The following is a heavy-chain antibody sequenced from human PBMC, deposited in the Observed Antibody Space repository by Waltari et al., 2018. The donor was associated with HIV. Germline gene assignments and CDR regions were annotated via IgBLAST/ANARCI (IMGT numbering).Heavy chain of an antibody. V-gene: IGHV1-3*01. J-gene: IGHJ6*02. D-gene: IGHD1-26*01. CDR2: INAGNGNT. Sequence: QVQLVQSGAEVKKPGASVKVSCKASGYTFTSYAMHWVRQAPGQRLEWMGWINAGNGNTKYSQKFQGRVTITRDTSASTAYMELSSLRSEDTAVYYCAGHRRERKMGGYYYGMDVWGQGTTVTVSS. CDR3: AGHRRERKMGGYYYGMDV. CDR1: GYTFTSYA.